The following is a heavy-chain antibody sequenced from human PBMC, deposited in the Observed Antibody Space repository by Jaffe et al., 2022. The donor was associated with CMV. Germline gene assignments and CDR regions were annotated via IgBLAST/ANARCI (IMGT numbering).Heavy chain of an antibody. V-gene: IGHV4-59*12. CDR2: IEYTGST. J-gene: IGHJ4*02. CDR1: GGSIRTYY. Sequence: QVQLQESGPGLVKPSETLSLTCTVSGGSIRTYYWSWIRQPPGKGLEWIGYIEYTGSTYYNPSLKSRATISVDTSKKQFSLKLSSVTAADTAVYYCARGAGGSFLINDYWGQGTLVTVSS. D-gene: IGHD1-26*01. CDR3: ARGAGGSFLINDY.